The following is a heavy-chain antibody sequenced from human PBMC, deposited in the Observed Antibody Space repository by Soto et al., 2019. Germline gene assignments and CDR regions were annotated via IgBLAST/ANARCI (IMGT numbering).Heavy chain of an antibody. CDR3: ARDRSSSWYNGTFYFDS. Sequence: QVQLVQSGAEVRKPGSSVKVSCKASGGTFTTYDISWVRQAPGQGLEWMGGIIPLFDATKYAQKFQGRVTITADKSTGTAYMEVSSLRSEDTARYYCARDRSSSWYNGTFYFDSWGQGTLVTVSS. D-gene: IGHD6-19*01. CDR1: GGTFTTYD. CDR2: IIPLFDAT. V-gene: IGHV1-69*06. J-gene: IGHJ4*02.